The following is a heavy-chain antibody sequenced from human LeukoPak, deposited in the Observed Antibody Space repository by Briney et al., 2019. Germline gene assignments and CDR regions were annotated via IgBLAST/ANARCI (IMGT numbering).Heavy chain of an antibody. CDR2: ISSNGGNT. CDR3: ARGDLYCSSTSCYPDAFDI. J-gene: IGHJ3*02. Sequence: GGSLRLSCAASGFTFSSYAMHWVRQAPGKGLEYVSAISSNGGNTYYANSVKGRFTISRDNSKNTLYLQMGSLRAEDMAVYYCARGDLYCSSTSCYPDAFDIWGQGTMVTVSS. V-gene: IGHV3-64*01. D-gene: IGHD2-2*01. CDR1: GFTFSSYA.